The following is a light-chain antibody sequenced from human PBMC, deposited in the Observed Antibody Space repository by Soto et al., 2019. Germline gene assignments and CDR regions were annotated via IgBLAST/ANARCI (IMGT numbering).Light chain of an antibody. CDR3: QQTYTTLT. CDR2: AAS. CDR1: QSISRY. Sequence: DIQMTQSPSSLSASVGDRVTITCRASQSISRYLNWYQQKPEKAPKLLIFAASTLQSGVPSRFSGSGSGTDFTLTISSLQPEDFATYYCQQTYTTLTFGPGTKVHIK. J-gene: IGKJ3*01. V-gene: IGKV1-39*01.